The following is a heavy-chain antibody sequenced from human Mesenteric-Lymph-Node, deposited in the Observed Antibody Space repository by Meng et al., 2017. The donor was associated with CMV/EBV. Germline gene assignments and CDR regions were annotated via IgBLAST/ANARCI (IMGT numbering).Heavy chain of an antibody. CDR1: GYTFIDYY. J-gene: IGHJ4*02. D-gene: IGHD1-26*01. CDR3: ARTAINTDGSHFDF. CDR2: IDPNSGDT. V-gene: IGHV1-2*02. Sequence: ASVKVSCKASGYTFIDYYMHWVRQAPGQGLEWMAWIDPNSGDTNYAPKFQGRVTLTRDTSISTAYMELSSLRSDDTAVFYCARTAINTDGSHFDFWGQGTLVTVSS.